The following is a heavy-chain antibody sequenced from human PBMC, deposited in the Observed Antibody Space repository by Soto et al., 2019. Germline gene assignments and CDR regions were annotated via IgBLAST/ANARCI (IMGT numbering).Heavy chain of an antibody. V-gene: IGHV1-69*01. CDR3: ARGHTAMVTNVGMDV. CDR1: GGTFTSYA. Sequence: QVQLVQSGAEVKKPGSSWKVSCKASGGTFTSYAFTWCGRALGQGLEWMGGIIPIFGTANYAQKFQGRVTITADESTSTAYMELSSLRSEDTAVYYCARGHTAMVTNVGMDVWGQGTTVTVSS. D-gene: IGHD5-18*01. J-gene: IGHJ6*02. CDR2: IIPIFGTA.